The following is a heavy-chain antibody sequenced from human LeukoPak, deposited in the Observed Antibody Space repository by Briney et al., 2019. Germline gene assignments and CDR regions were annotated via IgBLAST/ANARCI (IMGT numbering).Heavy chain of an antibody. J-gene: IGHJ4*02. D-gene: IGHD3-22*01. CDR2: IYTSGST. V-gene: IGHV4-4*07. CDR3: ARDGDNYYDGSGYKTPFDF. CDR1: GGSISSYY. Sequence: PSETLSLTCTVSGGSISSYYWSWIWHPAGKGLECIGRIYTSGSTNYNPSLTSRVTISVDKTKTQFSLKLSSVPAADTAVYDCARDGDNYYDGSGYKTPFDFGCQGPRVIVSS.